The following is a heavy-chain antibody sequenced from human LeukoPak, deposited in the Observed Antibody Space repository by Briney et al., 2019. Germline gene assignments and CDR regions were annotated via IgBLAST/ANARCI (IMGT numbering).Heavy chain of an antibody. V-gene: IGHV6-1*01. CDR1: GDSVSSNSAA. Sequence: SQTPSLTCAISGDSVSSNSAAWNWIRQSPSRGLEWLGRTYYRSKWYNDYAVSVKSRITINPDTSKNQFSLQLNSVTPKDTAVYYCAREVLLWFGELSAFDNWGQGTLVTVSS. CDR2: TYYRSKWYN. CDR3: AREVLLWFGELSAFDN. D-gene: IGHD3-10*01. J-gene: IGHJ4*02.